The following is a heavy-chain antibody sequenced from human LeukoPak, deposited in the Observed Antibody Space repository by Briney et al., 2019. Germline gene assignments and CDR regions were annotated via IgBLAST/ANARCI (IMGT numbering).Heavy chain of an antibody. CDR1: AFTFSSYA. J-gene: IGHJ4*02. V-gene: IGHV3-23*01. Sequence: GGSLRLSCAASAFTFSSYAMSWVRQAPGKGLEWVSAFSGSGGSTYYADSVKGRFTISRDTSKNTLYLQMNSLRDEDTAVYDCAKAATTVVLYYFDCWGQGTLVTVSS. D-gene: IGHD4-23*01. CDR3: AKAATTVVLYYFDC. CDR2: FSGSGGST.